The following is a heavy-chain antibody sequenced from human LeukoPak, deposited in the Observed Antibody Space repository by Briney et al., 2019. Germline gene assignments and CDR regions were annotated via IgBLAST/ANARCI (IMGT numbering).Heavy chain of an antibody. CDR2: IYHSGST. Sequence: KTSETLSLTCAVSGGSISSSNWWSWVRRPPGKGLEWIGEIYHSGSTNYNPSLKSRVTISVDKSKNQFSLKLSSVTAADTAVYYCARIDYGDYVLGAFDIWGQGTMVTVSS. J-gene: IGHJ3*02. CDR3: ARIDYGDYVLGAFDI. D-gene: IGHD4-17*01. V-gene: IGHV4-4*02. CDR1: GGSISSSNW.